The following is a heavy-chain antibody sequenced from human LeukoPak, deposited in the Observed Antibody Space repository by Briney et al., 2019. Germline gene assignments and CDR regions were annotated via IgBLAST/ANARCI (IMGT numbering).Heavy chain of an antibody. Sequence: GGSLRLSCAASGFTFSSYGMHWVGQAPGKGLEWVAVISYDGSNKYYADSVKGRFTISRDNSKNTLYLQMNSLRAEDTAVYYCAKSGDYGDYVSDYWGQGTLVTVSS. V-gene: IGHV3-30*18. D-gene: IGHD4-17*01. CDR3: AKSGDYGDYVSDY. J-gene: IGHJ4*02. CDR1: GFTFSSYG. CDR2: ISYDGSNK.